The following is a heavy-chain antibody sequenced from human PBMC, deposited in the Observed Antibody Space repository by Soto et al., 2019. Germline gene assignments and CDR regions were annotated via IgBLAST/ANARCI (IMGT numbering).Heavy chain of an antibody. D-gene: IGHD3-3*01. J-gene: IGHJ6*02. Sequence: ESVKISFEGAGYMFTRYWIAWVSQIPGKGLEWMGIIYPCDSDTRYSPSFQGQVTSSADKSISPVYLQRTSLKASDTAMYSCARSDWDFYKTGDVWCRGTTVTAS. CDR2: IYPCDSDT. CDR3: ARSDWDFYKTGDV. V-gene: IGHV5-51*01. CDR1: GYMFTRYW.